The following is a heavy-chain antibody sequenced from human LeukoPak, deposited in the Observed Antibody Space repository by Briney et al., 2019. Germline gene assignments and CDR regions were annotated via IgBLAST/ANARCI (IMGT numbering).Heavy chain of an antibody. CDR1: GGSISSYY. J-gene: IGHJ4*02. V-gene: IGHV4-4*07. CDR2: IYTSGST. CDR3: ARVGGAYNYGYFDS. Sequence: SETLPLTCTVSGGSISSYYCNWIRQPAGKGLQWIGRIYTSGSTNYNPPLKSRVTMSVDTSKNQFSLKLSSVTAADTAVYYCARVGGAYNYGYFDSWGQGTLVTVSS. D-gene: IGHD5-18*01.